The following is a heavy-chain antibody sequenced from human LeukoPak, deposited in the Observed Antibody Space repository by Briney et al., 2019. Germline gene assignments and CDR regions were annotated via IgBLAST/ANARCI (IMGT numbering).Heavy chain of an antibody. D-gene: IGHD6-6*01. J-gene: IGHJ4*02. CDR2: IYHSGST. CDR1: GASISSSDYY. CDR3: ARKQLGLDY. V-gene: IGHV4-39*07. Sequence: PSETLSLTCSVSGASISSSDYYWGWIRQPPGTGLEWIGTIYHSGSTYYDTSLKSRVTISVDTSKNQFSLKLSSVTAADTAVYYCARKQLGLDYWGQGTLVTVSS.